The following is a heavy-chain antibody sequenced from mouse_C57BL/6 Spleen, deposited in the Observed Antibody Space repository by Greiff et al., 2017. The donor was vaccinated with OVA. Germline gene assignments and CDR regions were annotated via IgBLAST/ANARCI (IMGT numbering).Heavy chain of an antibody. CDR2: ISNGGGST. Sequence: EVQLMESGGGFVQPGGSLKLSCAASGFTFSDYYMYWVRQTPEQRLEWVAYISNGGGSTYYPDTVKGRFTITRDNAKNTLYLQMSRLKSEDTAMYYCARQPPELNYFDYWGQGTTLTVSS. CDR1: GFTFSDYY. D-gene: IGHD4-1*01. V-gene: IGHV5-12*01. CDR3: ARQPPELNYFDY. J-gene: IGHJ2*01.